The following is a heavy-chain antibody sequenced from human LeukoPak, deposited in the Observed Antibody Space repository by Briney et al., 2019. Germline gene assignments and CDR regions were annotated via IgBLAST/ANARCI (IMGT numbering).Heavy chain of an antibody. CDR3: ARADSGDAFDI. CDR1: GFTFSSYS. Sequence: PGGSLRLTCAASGFTFSSYSMNWVRQAPGKGLEWVSSISSSSSYIYYADSVKGRFTISRDNAKNSLYLQMNSLRAEDTAVYYCARADSGDAFDIWGQGTMVTVSS. D-gene: IGHD3-10*01. J-gene: IGHJ3*02. V-gene: IGHV3-21*01. CDR2: ISSSSSYI.